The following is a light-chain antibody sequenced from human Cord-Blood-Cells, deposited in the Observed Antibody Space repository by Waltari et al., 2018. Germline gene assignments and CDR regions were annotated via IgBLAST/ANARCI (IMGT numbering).Light chain of an antibody. V-gene: IGLV2-8*01. CDR3: SSYAGSWV. CDR1: SSDVGGYNY. Sequence: QSALTQPPSASGSPGQSVTISCTGTSSDVGGYNYVSRYQQHPGKAPKLMIYEVSKRPSGVPDRFSGSKSGNTASLTVSGLQAEDEADYYCSSYAGSWVFGGGTKLTVL. CDR2: EVS. J-gene: IGLJ3*02.